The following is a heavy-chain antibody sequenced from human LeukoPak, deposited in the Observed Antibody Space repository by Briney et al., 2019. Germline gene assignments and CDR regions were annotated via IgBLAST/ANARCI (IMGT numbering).Heavy chain of an antibody. CDR2: INPSGGST. Sequence: ASVKVSFKASGYTFTSYYMHWVRQAPGQGLEWMGIINPSGGSTSYAQKFQGRVTMTRDTSTSTVYMELSSLRSEDTAVYYCARDSLRYFDWSTEYNWFDPWGQGTLVTVSS. V-gene: IGHV1-46*01. CDR1: GYTFTSYY. CDR3: ARDSLRYFDWSTEYNWFDP. D-gene: IGHD3-9*01. J-gene: IGHJ5*02.